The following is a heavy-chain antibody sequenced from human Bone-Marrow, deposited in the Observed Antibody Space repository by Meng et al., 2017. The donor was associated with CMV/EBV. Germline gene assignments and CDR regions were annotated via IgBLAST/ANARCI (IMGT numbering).Heavy chain of an antibody. CDR2: INPNSGGT. V-gene: IGHV1-2*02. J-gene: IGHJ3*02. CDR3: ARWNQLLDAFDI. CDR1: GYTFTGYY. Sequence: ASVKVSCKASGYTFTGYYMHWVRQAPGQGLEWMGWINPNSGGTNYAQKFQGRVTMTRDTSISTAYMELSRLRSDDTAVYYCARWNQLLDAFDIWGPGTMDTVSS. D-gene: IGHD2-2*01.